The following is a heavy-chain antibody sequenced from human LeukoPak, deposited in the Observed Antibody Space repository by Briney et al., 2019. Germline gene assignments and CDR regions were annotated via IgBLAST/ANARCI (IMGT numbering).Heavy chain of an antibody. J-gene: IGHJ4*02. CDR2: MNPNSGNT. D-gene: IGHD3-22*01. CDR1: GYTFTSYD. CDR3: ARTAARITMIVVVTPPGSFDY. V-gene: IGHV1-8*01. Sequence: GASVKVSCKASGYTFTSYDINWGRQATGQGLEWMGWMNPNSGNTGYAQKFQGRVTMTRNTSISTAYMELSSLRSEDTAVYYCARTAARITMIVVVTPPGSFDYWGQGTLVTVSS.